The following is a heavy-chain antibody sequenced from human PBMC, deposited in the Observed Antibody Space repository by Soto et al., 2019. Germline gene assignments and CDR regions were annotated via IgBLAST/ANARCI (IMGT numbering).Heavy chain of an antibody. Sequence: ASVKGSCTASGYTFKSYQIDWVRQAPGQRLECMGWINISNGITEYSQNFQGRVTMTRDTSASTAYMELSSLRSADTAVYYCARDTDLTLVTTLDYWGQGTPVTVSS. D-gene: IGHD4-17*01. CDR3: ARDTDLTLVTTLDY. CDR2: INISNGIT. CDR1: GYTFKSYQ. J-gene: IGHJ4*02. V-gene: IGHV1-3*04.